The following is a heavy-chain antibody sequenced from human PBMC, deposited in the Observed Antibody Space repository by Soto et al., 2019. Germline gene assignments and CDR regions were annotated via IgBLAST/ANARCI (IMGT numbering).Heavy chain of an antibody. CDR3: ARARRYCSGGSCYSIWFDY. CDR2: INHSGST. CDR1: GGSFSGYY. Sequence: QVQLQQWGAGLLKPSETLSLTCAVYGGSFSGYYWSWIRQPPGKGLEWIGEINHSGSTNYNPSLKSRVTISVDTSKNKFSLKLSSVTAADTAVYYCARARRYCSGGSCYSIWFDYWGQGTLVTVSS. J-gene: IGHJ4*02. D-gene: IGHD2-15*01. V-gene: IGHV4-34*01.